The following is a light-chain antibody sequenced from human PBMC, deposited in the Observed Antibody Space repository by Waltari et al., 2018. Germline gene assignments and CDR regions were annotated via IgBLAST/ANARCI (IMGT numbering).Light chain of an antibody. V-gene: IGKV3D-15*01. CDR2: GAF. Sequence: EIVMTQSPATLSVSPGERATLSCRASQSVSGHLAWYQQKPGQAPRLIIHGAFTRATGIPARFSGSGSGTEFSLTISSLQSEEFAIYYCQQYYDWPPWTFGQGTKVEL. CDR3: QQYYDWPPWT. J-gene: IGKJ1*01. CDR1: QSVSGH.